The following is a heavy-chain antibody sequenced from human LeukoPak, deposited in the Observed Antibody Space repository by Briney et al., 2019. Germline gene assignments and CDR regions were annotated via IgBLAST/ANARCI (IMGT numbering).Heavy chain of an antibody. J-gene: IGHJ4*02. D-gene: IGHD3-10*01. CDR2: ISAYNGNT. CDR1: GYTFTSYG. V-gene: IGHV1-18*01. CDR3: ASDQGVYYGSGPPDY. Sequence: ASVKVSCKASGYTFTSYGISWVRQAPGQGLEWMGWISAYNGNTNYAQKLQGSVTMTTDTSTSTAYMGLRSLRSDDTAVYYCASDQGVYYGSGPPDYWGQGTLVTVSS.